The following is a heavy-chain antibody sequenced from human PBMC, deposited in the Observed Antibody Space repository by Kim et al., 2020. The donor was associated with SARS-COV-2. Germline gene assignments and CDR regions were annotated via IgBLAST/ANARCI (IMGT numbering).Heavy chain of an antibody. CDR3: ARADRLTTPHLYYYYGMDV. V-gene: IGHV3-13*01. Sequence: GGSLRLSCAASGFTFSSYDMHWVRQATGKGLEWVSAIGTAGDTYYPGSVKGRFTISRENAKNSLYLQMNSLRAGDTAVYYCARADRLTTPHLYYYYGMDVWGQGTTVTVSS. CDR2: IGTAGDT. CDR1: GFTFSSYD. J-gene: IGHJ6*02. D-gene: IGHD4-4*01.